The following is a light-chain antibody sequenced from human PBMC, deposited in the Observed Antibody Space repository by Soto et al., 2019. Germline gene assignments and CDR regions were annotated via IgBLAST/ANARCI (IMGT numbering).Light chain of an antibody. Sequence: IVMTQSPATLSVSTGERANLSCRASQSVGTKLAWYQQTPGQAPRLLIYGASSRATGIPDRFSGSGSGTDFTLTISRLEPEDFAVYYCQQYGSSLAITFGQGTRLEIK. J-gene: IGKJ5*01. CDR1: QSVGTK. CDR2: GAS. CDR3: QQYGSSLAIT. V-gene: IGKV3-20*01.